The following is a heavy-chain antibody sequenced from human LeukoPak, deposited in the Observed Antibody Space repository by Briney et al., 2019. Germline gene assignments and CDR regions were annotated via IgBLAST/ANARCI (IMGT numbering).Heavy chain of an antibody. CDR2: IYHSGST. V-gene: IGHV4-38-2*01. Sequence: SETLSLTCAVSGYSISSGYYWGWIRQAPGKGLEWIGSIYHSGSTYYNPSLKSRVTISVDTSKNQFSLKLSSVTAADRAVYYCARVDYEAYNWFDPWGQGTLVTVSS. CDR1: GYSISSGYY. D-gene: IGHD4-17*01. CDR3: ARVDYEAYNWFDP. J-gene: IGHJ5*02.